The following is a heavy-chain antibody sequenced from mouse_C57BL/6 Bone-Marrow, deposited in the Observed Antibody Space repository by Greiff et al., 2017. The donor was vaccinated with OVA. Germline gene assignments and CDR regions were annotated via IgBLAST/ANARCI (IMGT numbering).Heavy chain of an antibody. CDR1: GYTFTSYW. V-gene: IGHV1-74*01. CDR2: IHPSDSDT. Sequence: QVQLQQPGAELVKPGASVKVSCKASGYTFTSYWMHWVKQRPGQGLEWLGRIHPSDSDTNYNQKFKGKATLTADTSSSTAYMQLSSLTSENSAVYYCAIVGYYFTFYYAMDYWGQGTSVTVSS. J-gene: IGHJ4*01. D-gene: IGHD2-3*01. CDR3: AIVGYYFTFYYAMDY.